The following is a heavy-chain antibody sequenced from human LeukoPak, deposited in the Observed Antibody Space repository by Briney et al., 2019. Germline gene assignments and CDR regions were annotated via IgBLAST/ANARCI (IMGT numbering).Heavy chain of an antibody. V-gene: IGHV3-30-3*01. CDR3: ARGEFGGLDY. CDR2: ILYDGSNE. Sequence: GRSLRLSCAASGFTFSTYAMHWVRQAPGKGLEWVAVILYDGSNEHYTDSVRGRFTISRDNPKNTLWLQMNSLTADDTAVYYCARGEFGGLDYWGQGTLVTVSS. CDR1: GFTFSTYA. D-gene: IGHD2-15*01. J-gene: IGHJ4*02.